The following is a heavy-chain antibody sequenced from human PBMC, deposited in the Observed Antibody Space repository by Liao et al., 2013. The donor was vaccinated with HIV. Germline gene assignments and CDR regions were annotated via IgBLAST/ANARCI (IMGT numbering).Heavy chain of an antibody. J-gene: IGHJ5*02. Sequence: HVQLQESGPGLVKPSQTLSLTCTVSGDSISTGANYWTWIRQPAGKGLEWIGRIFTSGTTYYNPSLKSRVTISVDTSKNQFSLRLSSVTAADTAVYYCARSWYGDYNWFDPWGQGTLVTVSS. CDR1: GDSISTGANY. V-gene: IGHV4-61*02. CDR2: IFTSGTT. CDR3: ARSWYGDYNWFDP. D-gene: IGHD4-17*01.